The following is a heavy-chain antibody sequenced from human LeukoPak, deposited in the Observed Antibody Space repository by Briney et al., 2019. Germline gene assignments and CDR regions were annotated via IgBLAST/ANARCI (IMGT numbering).Heavy chain of an antibody. V-gene: IGHV3-23*01. Sequence: GGSLRLSCAASGFTFSSYAMSWVRQAPGKGLEWVSVISGSGGTTYYADSVRGRFTISRDNSKNTLYLQVNSLRAEDTAVYYCARGGAAAFYYQYNGMDVWGQGTTVTVSS. CDR2: ISGSGGTT. D-gene: IGHD6-13*01. CDR3: ARGGAAAFYYQYNGMDV. CDR1: GFTFSSYA. J-gene: IGHJ6*02.